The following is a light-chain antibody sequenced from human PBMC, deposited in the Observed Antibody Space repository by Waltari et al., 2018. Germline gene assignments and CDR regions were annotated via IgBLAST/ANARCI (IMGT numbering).Light chain of an antibody. J-gene: IGKJ1*01. V-gene: IGKV1-39*01. Sequence: DIQMTQSPSSLSASVGDRVTITCRASQSISNNLNWYQQKPGKAPKLLIYATSVLQSGVPSRFSGHGSGTDFTLTISSLQPEDFATYYCQQTYSTWTFGQGTAVEIK. CDR3: QQTYSTWT. CDR2: ATS. CDR1: QSISNN.